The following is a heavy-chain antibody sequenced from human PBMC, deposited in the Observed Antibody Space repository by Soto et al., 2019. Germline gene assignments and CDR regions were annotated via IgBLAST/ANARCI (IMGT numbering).Heavy chain of an antibody. Sequence: QVQLVQSGAEVKKPGASVKVSCKASGYTFTSYYIHCVRQAPGQGLEWMGVINPSGGSTSYAQKFQGRVTMTRDTSTSTVYMELSSLRSEDTAVYSCARVRGGELCDGMEVWGQGTTVTVSS. J-gene: IGHJ6*02. CDR3: ARVRGGELCDGMEV. V-gene: IGHV1-46*01. D-gene: IGHD3-10*01. CDR2: INPSGGST. CDR1: GYTFTSYY.